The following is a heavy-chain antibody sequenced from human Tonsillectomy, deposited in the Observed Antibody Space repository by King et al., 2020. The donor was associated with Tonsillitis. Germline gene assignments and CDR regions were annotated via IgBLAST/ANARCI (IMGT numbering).Heavy chain of an antibody. CDR2: FDPEDGET. V-gene: IGHV1-24*01. Sequence: QLVQSGAEVKKPGASVKVSCKVSGYTLTELSMHWVRQAPGKGREGMGGFDPEDGETIYAQKFQGRVTMTEDTSTDTAYMELSSLRSEDTAVYYCATLLIGLRRNNWFDPWGQGTLVTVSS. CDR1: GYTLTELS. CDR3: ATLLIGLRRNNWFDP. J-gene: IGHJ5*02. D-gene: IGHD5-12*01.